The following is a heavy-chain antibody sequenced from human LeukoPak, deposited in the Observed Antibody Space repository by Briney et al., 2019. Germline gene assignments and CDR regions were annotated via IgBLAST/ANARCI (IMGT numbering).Heavy chain of an antibody. V-gene: IGHV3-48*03. Sequence: GGSLRLSCAASGFTFSSYEMNWVRQAPGKGLEWVSYISSSGSTIYYADSVKGRFTISRDNAKNSLYLQMNSLRAEDTAVYYCARFIFGTMFAYFDYWGQGTLVTVSS. D-gene: IGHD3-10*02. J-gene: IGHJ4*02. CDR3: ARFIFGTMFAYFDY. CDR2: ISSSGSTI. CDR1: GFTFSSYE.